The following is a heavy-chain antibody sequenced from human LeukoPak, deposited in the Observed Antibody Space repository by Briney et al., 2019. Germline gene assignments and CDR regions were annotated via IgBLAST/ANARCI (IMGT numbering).Heavy chain of an antibody. V-gene: IGHV3-21*01. D-gene: IGHD4-17*01. J-gene: IGHJ6*03. CDR3: ARLLRDVTVSAVNYYYMDV. Sequence: PSETLSLTCTVSGGSISNSLYYWGWIRQPPGKGLEWVSSISTSSSYIYYADSVKGRFTISRDNAENSLYLQMNSLRAEDTAVYYCARLLRDVTVSAVNYYYMDVWGKGTTVTVSS. CDR2: ISTSSSYI. CDR1: GGSISNSLYY.